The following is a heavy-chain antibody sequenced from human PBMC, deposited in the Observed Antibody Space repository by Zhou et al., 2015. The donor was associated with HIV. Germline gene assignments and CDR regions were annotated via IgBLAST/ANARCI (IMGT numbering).Heavy chain of an antibody. V-gene: IGHV1-46*01. Sequence: QVQLLQSGAEVRKPGASVKVSCKASGYTFTSYHIHWVRQALGEGLEWMGKINPSRGNTDYSQIFEGRVTMTRDTSTSTVYMELSSLTSEDTAVYFCGRDIRQQLGAFDPWGQGTLVTVSS. CDR1: GYTFTSYH. CDR2: INPSRGNT. CDR3: GRDIRQQLGAFDP. J-gene: IGHJ5*02. D-gene: IGHD6-13*01.